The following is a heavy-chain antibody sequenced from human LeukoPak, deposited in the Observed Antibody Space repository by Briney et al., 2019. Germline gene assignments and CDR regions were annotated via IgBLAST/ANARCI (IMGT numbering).Heavy chain of an antibody. CDR3: AREEGSGCYDS. CDR2: INPNSGGT. Sequence: ASVKVSCRASGYTFTGYYMHWVRQAPGQGLEWMGWINPNSGGTNYAQKFQGRVTMTRDTSITTAYMELSRLRSDDTAVYYCAREEGSGCYDSWGQGTRLTVSP. V-gene: IGHV1-2*02. J-gene: IGHJ4*02. D-gene: IGHD6-19*01. CDR1: GYTFTGYY.